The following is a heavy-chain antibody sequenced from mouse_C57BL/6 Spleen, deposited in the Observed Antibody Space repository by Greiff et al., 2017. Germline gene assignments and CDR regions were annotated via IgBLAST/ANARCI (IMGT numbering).Heavy chain of an antibody. CDR3: ARGGGAGDYAMDY. D-gene: IGHD3-3*01. Sequence: QVQLQQSGPELVKPGASVKISCKASGYAFSSSWMNWVKQRPGKGLEWIGRIYPGDGDTTYNGKLKGKATLTADKSSSTAYMQLSSLTSEDSAVYFCARGGGAGDYAMDYWGQGTSVTVSS. CDR2: IYPGDGDT. J-gene: IGHJ4*01. CDR1: GYAFSSSW. V-gene: IGHV1-82*01.